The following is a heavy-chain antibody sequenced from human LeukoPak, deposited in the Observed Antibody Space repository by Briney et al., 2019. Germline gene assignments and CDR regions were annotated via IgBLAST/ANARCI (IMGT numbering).Heavy chain of an antibody. Sequence: PGGSLRLSCAAAGFTFSRYGMHWVRQAPGKGLVWVSHVKTDGRTTHYADSVKGRFTISRDNSKNTLYLQMNSLRAEDTAVYYCARDQVRGDVYYFDYWGQGTLVTVSS. CDR3: ARDQVRGDVYYFDY. J-gene: IGHJ4*02. CDR1: GFTFSRYG. CDR2: VKTDGRTT. V-gene: IGHV3-74*01. D-gene: IGHD3-10*01.